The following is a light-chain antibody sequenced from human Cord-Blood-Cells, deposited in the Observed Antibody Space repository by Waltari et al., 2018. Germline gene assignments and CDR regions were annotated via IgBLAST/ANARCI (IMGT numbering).Light chain of an antibody. CDR1: QGISSY. CDR3: QQYYSYPFT. Sequence: AIRMTPSPSSFSASTGDSVTLTCRARQGISSYLAWYQQKPGKAPTLLIYAASTLQSGVPSRFSGSGSGTDFTLTISCLQSEDFATYYCQQYYSYPFTFGPGTKVDIK. CDR2: AAS. V-gene: IGKV1-8*01. J-gene: IGKJ3*01.